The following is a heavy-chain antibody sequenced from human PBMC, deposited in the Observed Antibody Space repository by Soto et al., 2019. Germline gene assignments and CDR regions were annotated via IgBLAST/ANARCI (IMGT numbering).Heavy chain of an antibody. CDR1: GFSLTTSGVG. CDR2: IYWNDVK. J-gene: IGHJ4*02. Sequence: TLVNPTQTLTLTCTFSGFSLTTSGVGVGWIRQPPGKALEWLALIYWNDVKRYSPSLKSMLTITKDTSKNQVVLTVTNMDPVDTATYSCAHSAISPRTWFYCDQWRQGTLVTVSS. V-gene: IGHV2-5*01. D-gene: IGHD6-13*01. CDR3: AHSAISPRTWFYCDQ.